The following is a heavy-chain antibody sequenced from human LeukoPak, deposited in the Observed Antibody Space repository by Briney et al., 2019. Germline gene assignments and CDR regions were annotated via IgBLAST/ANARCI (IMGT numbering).Heavy chain of an antibody. D-gene: IGHD3-22*01. V-gene: IGHV3-48*03. CDR3: ARGMGMIVVVITDDAFDI. CDR1: GFTFSSYE. CDR2: ISSSGSTI. Sequence: GGSLRLSCAASGFTFSSYEMNWVRQAPGKGLEWVSYISSSGSTIYYADSVKGRFTISRDNAKNTLYLQMNSLRAEDTAVYYCARGMGMIVVVITDDAFDIWGQGTMVTVSS. J-gene: IGHJ3*02.